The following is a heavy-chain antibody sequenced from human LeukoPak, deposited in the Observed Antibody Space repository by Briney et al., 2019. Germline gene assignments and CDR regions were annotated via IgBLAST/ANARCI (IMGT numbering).Heavy chain of an antibody. CDR2: IYYSGST. CDR3: ARHFHSGSYQYYFDY. J-gene: IGHJ4*02. CDR1: GGSISSYY. D-gene: IGHD3-10*01. V-gene: IGHV4-59*08. Sequence: PSETLSLTCTVSGGSISSYYWSWIRQPPGKGLEWIGYIYYSGSTNYNPSLKSRVTISVDTSKNQFSLKLSSVTAADTAVYYCARHFHSGSYQYYFDYWGQGTLVTVSS.